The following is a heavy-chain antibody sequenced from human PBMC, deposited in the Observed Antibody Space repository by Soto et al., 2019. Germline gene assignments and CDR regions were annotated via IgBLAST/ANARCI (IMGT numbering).Heavy chain of an antibody. CDR2: IYHNGNS. V-gene: IGHV4-59*03. CDR3: ATPGPAGL. CDR1: GGNIKSYF. Sequence: QVRLQESGPGLVKPSETLSLTCSISGGNIKSYFWSWIRQPPGKGLEWLGYIYHNGNSMYNPSFKSRLTLSVDASNNQLSLKLTSVTAADAAVYSCATPGPAGLWGRGTLVTVSS. D-gene: IGHD2-15*01. J-gene: IGHJ2*01.